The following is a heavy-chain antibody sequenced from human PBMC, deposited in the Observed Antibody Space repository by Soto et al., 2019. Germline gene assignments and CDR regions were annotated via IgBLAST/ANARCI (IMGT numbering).Heavy chain of an antibody. CDR2: IYYRGST. Sequence: QLQLQESGPGLVKPSETLSLTCTVSGGSISSSSYYWGWIRQPPGKGLEWIGSIYYRGSTYYSPSLTSRVTISVDTSKNQFSLKLSSVTAADTAVYYCARQIGYDLIASREDYWGQGILVTVSS. D-gene: IGHD1-20*01. CDR3: ARQIGYDLIASREDY. CDR1: GGSISSSSYY. J-gene: IGHJ4*02. V-gene: IGHV4-39*01.